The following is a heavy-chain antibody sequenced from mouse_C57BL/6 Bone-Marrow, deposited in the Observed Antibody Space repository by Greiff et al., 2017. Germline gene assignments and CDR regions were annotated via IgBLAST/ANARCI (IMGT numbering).Heavy chain of an antibody. Sequence: QVQLQQPGAELVRPGSSVKLSCKASGYTFTSYWMHWVKQRPIQGLEWIGNIDPSDSETHYNQKFKDKATLTVDKSSSPAYMQLSSLTSEDSAVYYCARGSIRAMDYWGQGTSVTVSS. V-gene: IGHV1-52*01. J-gene: IGHJ4*01. CDR1: GYTFTSYW. D-gene: IGHD1-2*01. CDR2: IDPSDSET. CDR3: ARGSIRAMDY.